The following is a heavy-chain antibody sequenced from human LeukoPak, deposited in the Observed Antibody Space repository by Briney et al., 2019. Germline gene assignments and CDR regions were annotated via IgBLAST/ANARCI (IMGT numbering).Heavy chain of an antibody. CDR1: GGTFSSYA. Sequence: GASVKVSCKASGGTFSSYAISWVRQAPGQGLEWMGGIIPIFGTANYAQKFQGRVTMTRDTSTSTVYMEVNSLRSEDTAVYYCARPRGIYSDTSAYDYWGQGTLVTVSS. D-gene: IGHD3-22*01. V-gene: IGHV1-69*05. J-gene: IGHJ4*02. CDR2: IIPIFGTA. CDR3: ARPRGIYSDTSAYDY.